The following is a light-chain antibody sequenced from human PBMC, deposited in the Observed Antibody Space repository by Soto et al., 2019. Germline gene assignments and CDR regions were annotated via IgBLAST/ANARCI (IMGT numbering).Light chain of an antibody. Sequence: QSALTQPASVSGSPGQSITISCTGTSSDVGGYNYVSWYQQHPGKAPKLVIYDVSNRPSGVSNRFSGSKSGNTASLTISGLQAVDEADYYCSSYTSSSTLGVFGTGTKVTVL. J-gene: IGLJ1*01. CDR2: DVS. V-gene: IGLV2-14*01. CDR1: SSDVGGYNY. CDR3: SSYTSSSTLGV.